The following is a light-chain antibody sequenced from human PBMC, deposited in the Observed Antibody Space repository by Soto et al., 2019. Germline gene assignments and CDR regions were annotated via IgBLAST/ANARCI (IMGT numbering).Light chain of an antibody. CDR1: QSISNA. CDR3: LQTYSSPHT. V-gene: IGKV1-39*01. J-gene: IGKJ3*01. CDR2: AAS. Sequence: DIQMTQSPSSLSASVGDRVTISCRASQSISNALIRCQQKPGKAPKLLIYAASALHSGVPSRFSGSGSETDFTLTISRLQAEDCATYYCLQTYSSPHTFGHGTKVDNK.